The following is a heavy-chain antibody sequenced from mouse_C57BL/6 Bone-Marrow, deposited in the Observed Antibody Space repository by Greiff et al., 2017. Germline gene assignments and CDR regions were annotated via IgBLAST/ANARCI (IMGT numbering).Heavy chain of an antibody. D-gene: IGHD1-1*01. V-gene: IGHV1-4*01. CDR1: GYTFTSYT. Sequence: VQGVESGAELARPGASVKMSCKASGYTFTSYTMHWVKQRPGQGLEWIGYINPSSGYTKYNQKFKDKATLTADKSSSTAYMQLSSLTSEDSAVYYCARLRRAYWGQGTLVTVSA. J-gene: IGHJ3*01. CDR2: INPSSGYT. CDR3: ARLRRAY.